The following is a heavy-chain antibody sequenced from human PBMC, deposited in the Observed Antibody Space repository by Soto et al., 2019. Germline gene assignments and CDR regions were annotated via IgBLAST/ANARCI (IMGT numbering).Heavy chain of an antibody. CDR3: ARGQRRISWNYYYYMDV. V-gene: IGHV3-21*01. D-gene: IGHD1-1*01. CDR2: ISSSSSYI. CDR1: GFTFSSYS. Sequence: EVQLVESGGGLVKPGGSLRLSCAASGFTFSSYSMNWVRQAPGKGLEWVSSISSSSSYIYYADSVKGRFTISRDNAKNSLYLQMNSLRAEDTAVYYCARGQRRISWNYYYYMDVWGKGTTVTVSS. J-gene: IGHJ6*03.